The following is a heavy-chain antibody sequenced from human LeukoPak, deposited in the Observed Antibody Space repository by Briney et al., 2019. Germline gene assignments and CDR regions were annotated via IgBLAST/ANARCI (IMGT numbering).Heavy chain of an antibody. D-gene: IGHD7-27*01. CDR1: GFTFSSYG. CDR3: ARDEDGDQEFDY. CDR2: ISSRGDVI. V-gene: IGHV3-48*03. Sequence: PGGSLRLFCGASGFTFSSYGMTWVGQAPGKGLEWVSHISSRGDVISYEDSVKGRFIISRDDAESSLYLQMNSLRVEDTAVYYCARDEDGDQEFDYWGQGTLVTVSS. J-gene: IGHJ4*02.